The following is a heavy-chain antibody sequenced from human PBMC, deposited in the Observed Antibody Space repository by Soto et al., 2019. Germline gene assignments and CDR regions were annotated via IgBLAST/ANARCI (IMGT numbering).Heavy chain of an antibody. D-gene: IGHD2-2*01. CDR2: ISGDGGST. J-gene: IGHJ3*02. Sequence: EVQLVESGGGLVQPGGSLRLSCAASGFTFSNFAMHWVRQAPGKGLEYVSAISGDGGSTYYATSVKGRFTIARDNSKVTLYLQMGSLRAEDLAVYYCARTGYCSSISCFFAFDIWGQGTMVTVSS. V-gene: IGHV3-64*01. CDR1: GFTFSNFA. CDR3: ARTGYCSSISCFFAFDI.